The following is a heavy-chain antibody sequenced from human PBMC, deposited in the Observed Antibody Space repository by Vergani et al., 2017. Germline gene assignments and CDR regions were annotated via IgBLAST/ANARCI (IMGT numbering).Heavy chain of an antibody. V-gene: IGHV4-4*03. CDR3: ARHSRSPGIAVAGPGGY. CDR2: IYHSGSS. J-gene: IGHJ4*02. Sequence: QVQLQESGPGLVKPPGTLSLTCAVSGGSISGTNWWSWVRQSPGKGLDWIGEIYHSGSSNYNPSLKSRVTLSVDKSKNQFSLKLSSVTAADTAVYYCARHSRSPGIAVAGPGGYWGQGTLVTVSS. CDR1: GGSISGTNW. D-gene: IGHD6-19*01.